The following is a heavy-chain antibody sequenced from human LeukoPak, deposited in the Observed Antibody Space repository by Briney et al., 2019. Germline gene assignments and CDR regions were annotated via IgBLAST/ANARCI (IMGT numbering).Heavy chain of an antibody. CDR3: ARIRDGYNDAYDI. D-gene: IGHD5-24*01. Sequence: ASVKVSCKASGYTFTNYYMHWVRQAPGQGFEWMGLINPGGGNTNYAQNLQGRVTMTRDTSTTTVYMELSSLRSEDTAIYYCARIRDGYNDAYDIWGQGTVVTVPS. V-gene: IGHV1-46*01. CDR2: INPGGGNT. CDR1: GYTFTNYY. J-gene: IGHJ3*02.